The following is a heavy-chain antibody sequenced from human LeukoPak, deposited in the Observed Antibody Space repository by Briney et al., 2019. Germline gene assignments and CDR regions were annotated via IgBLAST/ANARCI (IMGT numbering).Heavy chain of an antibody. V-gene: IGHV3-21*06. J-gene: IGHJ4*02. CDR2: ISSSSDDI. CDR3: ARGETSDTRHLDY. CDR1: EFTFSTYS. D-gene: IGHD1-1*01. Sequence: GGSLRLSCAASEFTFSTYSMNWVRQTPGKGLEWVSIISSSSDDIHYADSVKGRFTISRDDAKNSLYLQMNSLRAEDTAVYYCARGETSDTRHLDYWGQGTLVTVSS.